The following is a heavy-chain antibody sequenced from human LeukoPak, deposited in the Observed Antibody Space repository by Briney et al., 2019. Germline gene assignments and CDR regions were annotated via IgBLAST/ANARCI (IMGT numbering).Heavy chain of an antibody. Sequence: SQTLSLTCAISGDSVSSNTAAWNWIRQSPSRGLEWLGRTCYRSKWYNDYAVSVKSRITINPDTSKNQFSLQLNSVTPEDTAMYYCAREGYYDSSVTDNWFDPWGQGTLVTVSS. CDR3: AREGYYDSSVTDNWFDP. D-gene: IGHD3-22*01. V-gene: IGHV6-1*01. J-gene: IGHJ5*02. CDR1: GDSVSSNTAA. CDR2: TCYRSKWYN.